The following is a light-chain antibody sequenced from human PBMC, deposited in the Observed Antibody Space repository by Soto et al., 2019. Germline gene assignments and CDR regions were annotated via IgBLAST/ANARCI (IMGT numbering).Light chain of an antibody. V-gene: IGKV3-11*01. J-gene: IGKJ2*01. CDR2: DAS. CDR1: QSVSIF. CDR3: QQYSNWPPYT. Sequence: EIVLTQSPATLSLSPGERATLSCRASQSVSIFLTWYQQKPGQAPRLLIYDASQRATGIPARFSGSGSGTDFTLTISSLQSEDVAVYYCQQYSNWPPYTFGQGTKVDIK.